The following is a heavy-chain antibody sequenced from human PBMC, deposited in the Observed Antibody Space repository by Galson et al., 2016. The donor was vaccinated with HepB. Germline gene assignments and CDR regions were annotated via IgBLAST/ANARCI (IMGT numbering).Heavy chain of an antibody. D-gene: IGHD3-10*01. Sequence: PALVKPTQTLTLTCTFSGFSLTTPGVGVGWIRQPPGKALEWLAFIYWNDDERYSPSLKSRLSITKDTSKNQVVLTLTNMDPVDTATYYCAHRRTSADYGSGKDHYVDYWGQGTLVTVSS. V-gene: IGHV2-5*01. CDR3: AHRRTSADYGSGKDHYVDY. J-gene: IGHJ4*02. CDR1: GFSLTTPGVG. CDR2: IYWNDDE.